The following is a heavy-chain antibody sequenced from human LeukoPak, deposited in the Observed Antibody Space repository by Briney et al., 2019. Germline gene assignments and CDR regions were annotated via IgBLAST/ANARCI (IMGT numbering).Heavy chain of an antibody. Sequence: ASVRVSCKTSGYTFSNFGINWVRQAPGQGLEWMGWISGNNDNPNYGRKFQGRFTVTTDSSTSTAYMELRNLRFDDTAVYYCARDGTSTDAYWGQGTLVTVSS. CDR2: ISGNNDNP. D-gene: IGHD2-2*01. CDR1: GYTFSNFG. V-gene: IGHV1-18*01. J-gene: IGHJ4*02. CDR3: ARDGTSTDAY.